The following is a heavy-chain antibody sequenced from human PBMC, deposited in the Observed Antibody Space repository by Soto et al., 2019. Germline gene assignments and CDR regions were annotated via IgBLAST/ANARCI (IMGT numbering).Heavy chain of an antibody. Sequence: EVQLVESGGGLVKPGGSLRLSCAASGFTFSSYSMNWVRQAPGKGLEWVSSISSSSSYIYYADSVKGRFTISRDNAKNSLYLQMNSLRAEDTAVYYCARALTLRGRYCSGGSCYAFDYCGQGTLVTVSS. J-gene: IGHJ4*02. V-gene: IGHV3-21*01. CDR2: ISSSSSYI. CDR1: GFTFSSYS. CDR3: ARALTLRGRYCSGGSCYAFDY. D-gene: IGHD2-15*01.